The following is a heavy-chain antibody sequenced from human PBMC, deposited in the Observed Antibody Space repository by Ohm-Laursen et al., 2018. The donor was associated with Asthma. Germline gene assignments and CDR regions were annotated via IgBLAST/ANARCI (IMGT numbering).Heavy chain of an antibody. CDR1: GYTFSRFS. Sequence: GSLRLSCAASGYTFSRFSIHWVRQIPGKGLEWVANIKPDGTENAYLDSVRGRFTISKDNAKNSLFLQMNSLRGEDTALYYCARDSGWNALDHWGQGTLVSVSS. D-gene: IGHD1-1*01. CDR2: IKPDGTEN. J-gene: IGHJ4*02. CDR3: ARDSGWNALDH. V-gene: IGHV3-7*05.